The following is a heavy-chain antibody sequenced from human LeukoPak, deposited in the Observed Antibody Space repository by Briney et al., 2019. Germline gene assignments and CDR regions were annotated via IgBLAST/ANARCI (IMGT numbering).Heavy chain of an antibody. Sequence: GGSMRLSSAVYRFTFSSYAMSWVSQTPGKGLGWVSAISGRGGSTYYADSVKGRFTISRDNSKNTLFLQMNSLRAEDTAPYYCAKSVAIYFYYGLDVWGQGTTVTVSS. CDR3: AKSVAIYFYYGLDV. V-gene: IGHV3-23*01. J-gene: IGHJ6*02. CDR2: ISGRGGST. D-gene: IGHD3-3*01. CDR1: RFTFSSYA.